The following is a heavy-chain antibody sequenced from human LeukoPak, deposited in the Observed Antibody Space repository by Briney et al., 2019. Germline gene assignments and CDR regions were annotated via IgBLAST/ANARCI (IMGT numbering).Heavy chain of an antibody. D-gene: IGHD3-22*01. CDR1: GFTFSSYG. Sequence: PGRSLRLSCAASGFTFSSYGMHWVRQAPGKGLEWVALISYDGSNKYYADSVKGRFTISRDNSKNTLYLQMNSLRAEDTAVYYCAKRGYDSSGYYYFDYWGQGTLVTVSS. J-gene: IGHJ4*02. CDR2: ISYDGSNK. CDR3: AKRGYDSSGYYYFDY. V-gene: IGHV3-30*18.